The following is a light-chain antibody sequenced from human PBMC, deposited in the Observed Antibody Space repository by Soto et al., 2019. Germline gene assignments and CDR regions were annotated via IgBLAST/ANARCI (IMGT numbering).Light chain of an antibody. J-gene: IGLJ2*01. Sequence: QSALTQPASVSGSPGQSITISCTGTSGDVGSHYFVSWYQHRPGTAPKLIIYEAYKRPSGISSRFSASKSGNTASLTISGLQAEDEADYFCCSYAGGSTVIFGGGTKLTVL. CDR2: EAY. CDR1: SGDVGSHYF. V-gene: IGLV2-23*02. CDR3: CSYAGGSTVI.